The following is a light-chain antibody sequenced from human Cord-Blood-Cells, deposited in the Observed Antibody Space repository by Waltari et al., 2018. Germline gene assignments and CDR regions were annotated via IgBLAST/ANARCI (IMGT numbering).Light chain of an antibody. V-gene: IGLV2-23*01. Sequence: QSALTQPASVSGSPGQSITISCTGTSSDVGSSNLVPRYQQHPGKTPKLTIYEGSKRPSGVSNRFSGSKSGNTASLTISGLQAEDEADYYCCSYAGSSTFVVFGGGTKLTVL. CDR2: EGS. CDR3: CSYAGSSTFVV. CDR1: SSDVGSSNL. J-gene: IGLJ2*01.